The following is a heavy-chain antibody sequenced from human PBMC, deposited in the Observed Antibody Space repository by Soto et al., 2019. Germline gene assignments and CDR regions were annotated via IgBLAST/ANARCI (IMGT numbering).Heavy chain of an antibody. V-gene: IGHV3-23*01. CDR1: GVTVXSYA. J-gene: IGHJ6*02. CDR3: AKDSYYYYGMDV. Sequence: PGGSLRLGCSASGVTVXSYAMSWVRQAPGKGLEWVSAISGSGGSTYYADSVKGRFTISRDNSKNTLYLQMNSLRAEDTAVYYCAKDSYYYYGMDVWGQGTTVTVSS. CDR2: ISGSGGST.